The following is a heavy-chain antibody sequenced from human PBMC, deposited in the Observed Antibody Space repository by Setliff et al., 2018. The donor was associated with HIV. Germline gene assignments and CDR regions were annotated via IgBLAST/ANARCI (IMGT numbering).Heavy chain of an antibody. Sequence: PGGSLRLSCAASGFTFSSYWMHWVRQAPGKGLVWVSRIKSDGSEKYYVDSVQGRFTVSRDNSKNSLYLQLNSLRPEDTALYYCVKDGQTYYYNRNNYPAWGYFDNWGQGTLVTVSS. CDR3: VKDGQTYYYNRNNYPAWGYFDN. CDR1: GFTFSSYW. CDR2: IKSDGSEK. J-gene: IGHJ4*02. D-gene: IGHD3-22*01. V-gene: IGHV3-74*01.